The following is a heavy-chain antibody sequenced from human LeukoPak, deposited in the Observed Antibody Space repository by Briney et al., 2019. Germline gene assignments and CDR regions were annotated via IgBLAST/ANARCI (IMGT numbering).Heavy chain of an antibody. CDR1: GPSLSSYN. Sequence: GGSLRLSCVASGPSLSSYNMYWVRHAPGKGPEWVAYITASDTTKYYADSVKGRFAISRDNVKKSLYLQMNSLRAEDRAVYYCVAASAFSSSWRSWGQGTVVTVSS. D-gene: IGHD6-13*01. CDR3: VAASAFSSSWRS. J-gene: IGHJ5*02. V-gene: IGHV3-48*01. CDR2: ITASDTTK.